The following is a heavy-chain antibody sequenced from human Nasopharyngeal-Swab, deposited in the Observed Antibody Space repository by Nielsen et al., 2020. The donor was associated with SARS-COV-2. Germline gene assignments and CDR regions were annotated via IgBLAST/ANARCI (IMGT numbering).Heavy chain of an antibody. Sequence: GSLRLSCAVYGGSFWGYYWRWIRQRPGKGLVWIGEINHRGSTIYNPSLKNRFTISVNTSKNQFSLKLNSVTAADTAVYYCARGIVVDSSSWYPSYFDYWGQGALVTVSS. CDR2: INHRGST. CDR3: ARGIVVDSSSWYPSYFDY. D-gene: IGHD6-13*01. CDR1: GGSFWGYY. V-gene: IGHV4-34*01. J-gene: IGHJ4*02.